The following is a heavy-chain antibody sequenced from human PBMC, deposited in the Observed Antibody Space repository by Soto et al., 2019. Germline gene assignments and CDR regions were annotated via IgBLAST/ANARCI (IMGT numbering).Heavy chain of an antibody. V-gene: IGHV3-23*01. D-gene: IGHD3-3*01. CDR1: GFTFSSYA. J-gene: IGHJ4*02. CDR3: AKPSEYYDFWSGPASGEPFDY. CDR2: ISGSGGGT. Sequence: GGSLRLSCAASGFTFSSYAMSWVRQAPGKGLEWVSAISGSGGGTYYADSVKGRFTISRDNSKNTLYLQMNSLRAEDTAVYYCAKPSEYYDFWSGPASGEPFDYWGQGTLDTVSS.